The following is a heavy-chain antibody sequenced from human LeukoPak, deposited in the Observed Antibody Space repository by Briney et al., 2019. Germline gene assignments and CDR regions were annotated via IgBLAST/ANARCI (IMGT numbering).Heavy chain of an antibody. J-gene: IGHJ4*02. CDR2: ISSSGSKI. CDR3: ASVGAMVRGVIID. CDR1: GFTFSSYE. V-gene: IGHV3-48*03. Sequence: AGGSLRLSCAASGFTFSSYEMNWVRQAPGKGLEWVSYISSSGSKIYYADSVKGRFTISRDNAKNSLYLQMNSLRAEDTAVYYCASVGAMVRGVIIDWGQETLVTVSS. D-gene: IGHD3-10*01.